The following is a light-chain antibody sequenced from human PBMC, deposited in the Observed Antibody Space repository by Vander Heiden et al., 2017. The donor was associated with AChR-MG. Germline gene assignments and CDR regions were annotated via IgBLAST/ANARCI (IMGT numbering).Light chain of an antibody. V-gene: IGLV2-14*01. J-gene: IGLJ2*01. CDR3: RSYTSSSTHVV. CDR2: GVS. CDR1: SSDVGGYHH. Sequence: QPALTQPAPVSGSPGPSITTSCTGTSSDVGGYHHVSWYQQHPGKAPKLMIYGVSNRPSGVSNRFSGSKSGNTASLTISGLQAEDEADYYCRSYTSSSTHVVFGGGTKLTVL.